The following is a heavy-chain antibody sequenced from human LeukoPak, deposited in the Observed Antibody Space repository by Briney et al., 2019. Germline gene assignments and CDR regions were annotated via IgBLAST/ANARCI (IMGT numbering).Heavy chain of an antibody. CDR1: GFTFSSYS. Sequence: GGSLRLSCAPSGFTFSSYSMNWVRQAPGKGLEWVSSISSSSSYIYYADSVKGRFTISRDNAKNSLYLQMNSLRAEDTAVYYCARGAPNNWNYAELDYWGQGTLVTVSS. D-gene: IGHD1-7*01. CDR3: ARGAPNNWNYAELDY. CDR2: ISSSSSYI. V-gene: IGHV3-21*01. J-gene: IGHJ4*02.